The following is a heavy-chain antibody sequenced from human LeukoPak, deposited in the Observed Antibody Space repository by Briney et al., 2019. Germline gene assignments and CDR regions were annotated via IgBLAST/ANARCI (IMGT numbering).Heavy chain of an antibody. CDR1: GFTFYDYA. CDR3: AILPILSVTAAKQNLDC. J-gene: IGHJ4*02. CDR2: ISGSGDNT. D-gene: IGHD2-2*01. Sequence: HAGGSLRLSCAASGFTFYDYAMSWVRPAPGKGLGWVSGISGSGDNTYYAESVEGRFNISRDSSTNTLLLQMNGLRVEDTAVYYCAILPILSVTAAKQNLDCWGQGTLVTVSS. V-gene: IGHV3-23*01.